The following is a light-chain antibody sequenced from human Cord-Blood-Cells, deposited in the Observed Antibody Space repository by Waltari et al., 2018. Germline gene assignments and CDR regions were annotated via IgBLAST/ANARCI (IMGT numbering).Light chain of an antibody. CDR2: DVS. Sequence: QSALTQPCSVSGSPGQSVTISCTGTNSDVGGYNYVSWYQQHPGKAPKLMIYDVSKRPSGVPDRFSGSKSGNTASLTISGLQAEDEADYYCCSYAGSYVVFGGGTKLTVL. CDR1: NSDVGGYNY. CDR3: CSYAGSYVV. J-gene: IGLJ2*01. V-gene: IGLV2-11*01.